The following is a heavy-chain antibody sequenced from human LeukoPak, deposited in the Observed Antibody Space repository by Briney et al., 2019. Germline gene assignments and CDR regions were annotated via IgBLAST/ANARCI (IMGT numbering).Heavy chain of an antibody. CDR2: IWYDGSNK. CDR1: GFIFSSYW. J-gene: IGHJ4*02. CDR3: ARGGDGYNYGDY. V-gene: IGHV3-33*08. D-gene: IGHD5-24*01. Sequence: GGSLRLSYAASGFIFSSYWMSWVRQAPGKGLEWVAVIWYDGSNKYYADSVKGRFTISRDNSKNTLYLQMNSLRAEDTAVYYCARGGDGYNYGDYWGQGTLVTVSS.